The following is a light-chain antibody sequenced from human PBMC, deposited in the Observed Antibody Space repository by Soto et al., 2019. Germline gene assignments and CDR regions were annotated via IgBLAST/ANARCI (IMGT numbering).Light chain of an antibody. CDR3: QQSSNWPRT. CDR1: QSVSSY. J-gene: IGKJ3*01. Sequence: EIVLTQSPATLSLSPGERATLSCRASQSVSSYLAWYQQKPGQAPRLLIYDASNRATGIPARFSGSGSGTDFTLTISSLEPEDFAVYYCQQSSNWPRTFGHGTKVDIK. V-gene: IGKV3-11*01. CDR2: DAS.